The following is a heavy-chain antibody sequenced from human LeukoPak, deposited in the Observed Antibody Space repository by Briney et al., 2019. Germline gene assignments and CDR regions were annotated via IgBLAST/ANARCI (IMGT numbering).Heavy chain of an antibody. D-gene: IGHD1-1*01. Sequence: SETLSLTCTVSGGSISSSSYDWGWIRQPPGKGLEWIGSIHYSGSTYYNPSLKSRVNISLDTSNNQRSLNLSSVSAADTAVYYCAKPDWAGTTTRGYSYYVDVWGKGTTVTVSS. V-gene: IGHV4-39*01. J-gene: IGHJ6*03. CDR3: AKPDWAGTTTRGYSYYVDV. CDR2: IHYSGST. CDR1: GGSISSSSYD.